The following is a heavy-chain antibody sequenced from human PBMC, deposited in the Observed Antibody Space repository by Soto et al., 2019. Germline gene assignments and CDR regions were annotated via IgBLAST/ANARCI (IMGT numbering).Heavy chain of an antibody. CDR1: GYIFDSYA. Sequence: EVLLLESGGGLVQPGGSLRLSCAASGYIFDSYAMSWVRQAPGKGLEWVSTISGSGGSRYYADSVKGRFTISRDNSKSTLYLQMNSLRDEDTAVYYCAKGERGRYSKQGLDVWGQGTTVTVSS. V-gene: IGHV3-23*01. CDR2: ISGSGGSR. CDR3: AKGERGRYSKQGLDV. J-gene: IGHJ6*02. D-gene: IGHD2-15*01.